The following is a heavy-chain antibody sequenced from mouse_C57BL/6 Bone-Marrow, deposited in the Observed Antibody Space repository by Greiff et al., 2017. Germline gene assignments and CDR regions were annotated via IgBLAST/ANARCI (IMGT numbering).Heavy chain of an antibody. D-gene: IGHD2-3*01. Sequence: EVKLEESGGDLVKPGGSLKLSCAASGFTFSSYGMSWVRQTPDKRLEWVATISSGGSYTYYPDSVKGRFTISRDNAKNTLYRQMSSLKSEDTAMYYCARQGYDYLDYWGQGTTLTVSS. J-gene: IGHJ2*01. CDR3: ARQGYDYLDY. CDR1: GFTFSSYG. V-gene: IGHV5-6*02. CDR2: ISSGGSYT.